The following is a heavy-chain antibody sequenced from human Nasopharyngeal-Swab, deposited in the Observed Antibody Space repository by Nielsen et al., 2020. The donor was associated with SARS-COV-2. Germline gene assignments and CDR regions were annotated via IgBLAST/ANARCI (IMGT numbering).Heavy chain of an antibody. CDR1: GFTFSSYG. Sequence: GESLKISCAASGFTFSSYGMHWVRPAPGQGLEWVAVISYDGSNKYYADSVKGRFTISRDNSKNTLYLQMNSLRAEDTAVYYCARGPPEAYCGGDCYSYFDYWGQGTLVTVSS. J-gene: IGHJ4*02. D-gene: IGHD2-21*02. CDR2: ISYDGSNK. V-gene: IGHV3-30*03. CDR3: ARGPPEAYCGGDCYSYFDY.